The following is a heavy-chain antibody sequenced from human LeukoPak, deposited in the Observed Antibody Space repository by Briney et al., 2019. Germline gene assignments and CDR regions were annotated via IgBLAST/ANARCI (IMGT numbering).Heavy chain of an antibody. CDR1: GFTFSSYA. Sequence: PGGSLRLSCAASGFTFSSYAMSWVRQAPGKGLEWVSAISGSGGSTYYADSVKGRFTISRDNSKNTLYLQMNSLRAEDTAVYYCARELMGRWASGRDGYNSPPYYYYYYYMDVWGKGTTVTVSS. CDR3: ARELMGRWASGRDGYNSPPYYYYYYYMDV. D-gene: IGHD5-24*01. J-gene: IGHJ6*03. CDR2: ISGSGGST. V-gene: IGHV3-23*01.